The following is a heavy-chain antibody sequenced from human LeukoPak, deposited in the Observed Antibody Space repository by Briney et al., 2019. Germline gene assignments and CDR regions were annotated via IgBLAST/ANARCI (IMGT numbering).Heavy chain of an antibody. D-gene: IGHD6-13*01. Sequence: SGPTLVNPTQTLTLTCTFSGFSLTTSAVGVGWIRQPPGKALEWLALIYWNDDKRHSPSLKSRLTITKDTSKNQVVLTMTNMDPVDTATYYCAHTSSTWGYFDYWGQGTLVTVSS. J-gene: IGHJ4*02. CDR2: IYWNDDK. CDR3: AHTSSTWGYFDY. V-gene: IGHV2-5*01. CDR1: GFSLTTSAVG.